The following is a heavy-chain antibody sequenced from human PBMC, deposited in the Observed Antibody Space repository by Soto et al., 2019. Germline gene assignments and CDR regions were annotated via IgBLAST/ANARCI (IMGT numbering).Heavy chain of an antibody. CDR2: ISYDGSNK. D-gene: IGHD7-27*01. J-gene: IGHJ4*02. CDR3: ARSLGGSYYFDY. CDR1: GFTFSSYA. Sequence: GGSLRLSCAASGFTFSSYAMHWVRQAPGKGLEWVAVISYDGSNKYYADSVKGRFTISRDNSKNTLYLQMTSLRAEDTAVYYCARSLGGSYYFDYWGQGTLVTVSS. V-gene: IGHV3-30*04.